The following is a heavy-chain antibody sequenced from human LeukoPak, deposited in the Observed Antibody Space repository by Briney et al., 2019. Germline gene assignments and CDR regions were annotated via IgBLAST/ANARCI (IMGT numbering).Heavy chain of an antibody. CDR3: ATALRFLEWLEGSYYFDY. Sequence: GASVKVSCKASGYTFTSYYMHWVRQAPGQGLEWMGIINPSGGSTSHAQKFQGRVTMTRDTSTSTVYMELSSLRSEDTAVYYCATALRFLEWLEGSYYFDYWGQGTLVTVSS. V-gene: IGHV1-46*03. J-gene: IGHJ4*02. CDR2: INPSGGST. D-gene: IGHD3-3*01. CDR1: GYTFTSYY.